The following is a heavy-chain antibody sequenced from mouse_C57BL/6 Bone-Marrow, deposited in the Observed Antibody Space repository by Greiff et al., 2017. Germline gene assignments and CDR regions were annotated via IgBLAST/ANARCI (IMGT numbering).Heavy chain of an antibody. J-gene: IGHJ2*01. V-gene: IGHV5-9-1*02. CDR2: ISSGGDYI. Sequence: EVHLVESGEGLVKPGGSLKLSCAASGFTFSSYAMSWVRQTPEKRLEWVAYISSGGDYIYYADTVKGRFTISRDNARNTLYLQMSSLKSEDTAMYYCTRNYYDYDCAYYFDYWGQGTTLTVSS. CDR1: GFTFSSYA. CDR3: TRNYYDYDCAYYFDY. D-gene: IGHD2-4*01.